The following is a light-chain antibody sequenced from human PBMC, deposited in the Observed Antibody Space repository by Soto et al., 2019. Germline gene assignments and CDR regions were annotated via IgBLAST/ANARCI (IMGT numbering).Light chain of an antibody. CDR3: QQYDNLPIT. Sequence: DIQMTQSPSSLSASVGDRVTITCQASQDISNYLNRYQQKPGKAPKLLIYDASNLETGVRSRFSGSGSGTDFTFTISSLQPEDIATYYCQQYDNLPITFGQGTRLEIK. V-gene: IGKV1-33*01. CDR1: QDISNY. J-gene: IGKJ5*01. CDR2: DAS.